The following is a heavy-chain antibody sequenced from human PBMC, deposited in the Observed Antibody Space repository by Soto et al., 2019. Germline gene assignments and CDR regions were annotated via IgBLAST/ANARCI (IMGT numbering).Heavy chain of an antibody. CDR2: ISAYNGNT. D-gene: IGHD1-26*01. CDR1: GYTFTSYG. V-gene: IGHV1-18*01. CDR3: ARDRGSYALDC. Sequence: QAKLVQSGAEVKKPGASVKVSCTASGYTFTSYGISSVRQAPGKGLAWMGWISAYNGNTNYAQKLQGRVTMTTDTSTGTAYMELRSLRSDDTAVYYCARDRGSYALDCWGQRTLVSVSS. J-gene: IGHJ4*02.